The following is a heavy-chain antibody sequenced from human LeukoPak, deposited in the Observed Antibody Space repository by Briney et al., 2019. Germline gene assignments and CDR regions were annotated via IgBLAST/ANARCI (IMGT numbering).Heavy chain of an antibody. CDR3: ARSDTAMGDFDY. Sequence: SETLSLTCAVYGGSFSGYYWSWIRQPPGKGLEWIGEINHSGSTNYNPSLKSRVTISVDTSKNQFSLKLSPVTAADTAVYYCARSDTAMGDFDYWGQGTLVTVSS. CDR2: INHSGST. V-gene: IGHV4-34*01. CDR1: GGSFSGYY. D-gene: IGHD5-18*01. J-gene: IGHJ4*02.